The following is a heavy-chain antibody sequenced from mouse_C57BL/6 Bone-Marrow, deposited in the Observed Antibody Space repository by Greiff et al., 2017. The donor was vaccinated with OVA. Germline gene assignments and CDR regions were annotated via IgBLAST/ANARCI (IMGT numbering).Heavy chain of an antibody. D-gene: IGHD3-2*02. CDR2: INPNNGGT. V-gene: IGHV1-22*01. CDR3: ARQLRLHMDY. Sequence: EVKLMESGPELVKPGASVKMSCKASGYTFTDYNMHWVKQSHGKSLEWIGYINPNNGGTSYNQKFKGKATLTVNKSSSTAYMELRSLTSEDSAVYYCARQLRLHMDYWGQGTSVTVSS. J-gene: IGHJ4*01. CDR1: GYTFTDYN.